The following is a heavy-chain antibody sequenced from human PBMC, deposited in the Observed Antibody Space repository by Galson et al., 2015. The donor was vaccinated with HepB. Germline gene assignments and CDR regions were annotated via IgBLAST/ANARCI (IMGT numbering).Heavy chain of an antibody. Sequence: SLRLSCAASGFTFDDYAMHWVRQAPGKGLEWVSGISWNSGSIGYADSVKGRFTISRDNAKNSLYLQMNSLRAEDTALYYCAKDIGSYGHPAGAFDIWGQGTMVTVSS. CDR1: GFTFDDYA. J-gene: IGHJ3*02. V-gene: IGHV3-9*01. CDR2: ISWNSGSI. CDR3: AKDIGSYGHPAGAFDI. D-gene: IGHD5-18*01.